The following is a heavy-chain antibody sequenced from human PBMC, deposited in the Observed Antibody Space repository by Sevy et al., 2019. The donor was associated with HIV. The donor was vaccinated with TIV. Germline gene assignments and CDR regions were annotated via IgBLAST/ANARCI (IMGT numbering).Heavy chain of an antibody. D-gene: IGHD2-8*01. V-gene: IGHV3-23*01. CDR2: SSGSGRIT. CDR3: ARIVQMLYAVPQSKFDAFDI. CDR1: GFTFNNYA. J-gene: IGHJ3*02. Sequence: GGSLRLSCAASGFTFNNYAMTWVRQAPGKGLEWVSASSGSGRITYYADSVKGRFTISRDNSENTLHLQMDSLRAEDTAVYYCARIVQMLYAVPQSKFDAFDIWGHGTMVTVSS.